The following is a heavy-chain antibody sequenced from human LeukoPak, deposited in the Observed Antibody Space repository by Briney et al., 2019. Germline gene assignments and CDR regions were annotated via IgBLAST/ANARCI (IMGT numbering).Heavy chain of an antibody. CDR1: GGSFSGYY. J-gene: IGHJ4*02. D-gene: IGHD3-9*01. Sequence: MSSETLSLTCAVYGGSFSGYYWSWIRQPPGKGLEWIGEINHSGSTNYNPSLKSRVTISVDTSKNQFSLKLSSVTAADTAVYYCARVTRYFGGGDYWGQGTLVTVSS. V-gene: IGHV4-34*01. CDR2: INHSGST. CDR3: ARVTRYFGGGDY.